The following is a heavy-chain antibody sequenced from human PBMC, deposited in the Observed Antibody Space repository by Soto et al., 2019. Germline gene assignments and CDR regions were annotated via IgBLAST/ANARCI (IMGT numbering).Heavy chain of an antibody. J-gene: IGHJ4*02. V-gene: IGHV4-4*02. Sequence: ASETLSLTCAVSGGSISSSNWWSWVRQPPGKGLEWIGEIYHSGSTNYNPSLKSRVTISVDKSKNQFSLKLSSVTAADTAVYYCARSGWNEGYRYFDYWGQGTLVTVSS. D-gene: IGHD1-1*01. CDR1: GGSISSSNW. CDR3: ARSGWNEGYRYFDY. CDR2: IYHSGST.